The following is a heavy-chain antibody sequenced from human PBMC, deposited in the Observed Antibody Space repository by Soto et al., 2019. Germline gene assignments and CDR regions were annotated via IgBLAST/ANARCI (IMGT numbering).Heavy chain of an antibody. J-gene: IGHJ4*02. CDR1: GFTFSSYA. CDR3: ARVYYDTSGYYYFDY. V-gene: IGHV3-30-3*01. Sequence: GGSLRLSCAASGFTFSSYAMHWVRQAPGKGLEWVAVISYDGSNKYYADSVKGRFTISRDNSKNTLYLQMNSLRAEDTAVYYCARVYYDTSGYYYFDYWGQGTLVTVSS. CDR2: ISYDGSNK. D-gene: IGHD3-22*01.